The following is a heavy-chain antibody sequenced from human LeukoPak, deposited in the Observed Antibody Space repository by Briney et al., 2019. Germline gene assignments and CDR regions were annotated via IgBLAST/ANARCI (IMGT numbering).Heavy chain of an antibody. CDR1: GGSFSGYY. CDR2: ISDSGNT. V-gene: IGHV4-34*01. J-gene: IGHJ6*02. Sequence: SETLSLTCAVYGGSFSGYYWTWIRQPPGKGLEWIGEISDSGNTHYTPSLKSRVTISVDASKNQFSLKLTSVTAADRAEYYCVRGRGYDDVWTGRTHYYGMDVCGQGTTVAVSS. CDR3: VRGRGYDDVWTGRTHYYGMDV. D-gene: IGHD3-3*01.